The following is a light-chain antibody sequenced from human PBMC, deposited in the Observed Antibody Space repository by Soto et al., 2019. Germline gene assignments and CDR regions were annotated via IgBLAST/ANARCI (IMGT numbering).Light chain of an antibody. Sequence: EIRMTQSPSTLSASVGDKVTFTCRASQFIYTWVAWYQVKPGRAPNLLIYKASTLQSGIPSRFSASGSGTAFSLTISNLQPEDSGTYYCQQCSSDPFTFGQGTNLEI. CDR1: QFIYTW. CDR3: QQCSSDPFT. J-gene: IGKJ2*01. V-gene: IGKV1-5*03. CDR2: KAS.